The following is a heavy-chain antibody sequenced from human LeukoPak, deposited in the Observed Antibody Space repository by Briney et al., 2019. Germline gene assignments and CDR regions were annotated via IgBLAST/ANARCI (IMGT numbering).Heavy chain of an antibody. CDR1: GFTFSIYW. CDR2: IYSGGST. CDR3: ARSTAVAAPFDY. Sequence: PGGSLRLSCAASGFTFSIYWMSWVRQAPGKGLEWVSLIYSGGSTFYADSVKGRFTISRDNSKNTLYLQMDSLRAEDTAVYYCARSTAVAAPFDYWGQGTLVTVSS. D-gene: IGHD6-19*01. J-gene: IGHJ4*02. V-gene: IGHV3-53*01.